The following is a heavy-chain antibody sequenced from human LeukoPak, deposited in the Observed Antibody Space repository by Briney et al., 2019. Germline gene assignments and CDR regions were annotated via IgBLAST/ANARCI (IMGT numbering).Heavy chain of an antibody. J-gene: IGHJ6*03. D-gene: IGHD1-1*01. CDR2: IYDITT. CDR3: ARVTGYYYMDV. CDR1: GYFIGSGYY. V-gene: IGHV4-38-2*01. Sequence: SETLSLTCAVSGYFIGSGYYWGWIRQPPGKGLEWIGTIYDITTYYNPSLRSRVTVSIDTSKNQFSLKLSSVTAADTAVYYCARVTGYYYMDVWGKGTTVTVS.